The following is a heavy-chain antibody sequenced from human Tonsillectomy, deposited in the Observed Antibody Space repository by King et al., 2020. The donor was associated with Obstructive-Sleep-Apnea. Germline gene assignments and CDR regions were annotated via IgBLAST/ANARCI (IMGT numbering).Heavy chain of an antibody. J-gene: IGHJ4*02. CDR2: IYHSGST. D-gene: IGHD3-16*02. CDR1: GGSISSSNW. Sequence: QLQESGPGLVKPSGTLSLTCTVSGGSISSSNWWSWVRQPPGQGLEWIGEIYHSGSTNYNPSLKSRVTISVDKSKNQFSLKLSSVTAADTAVYYCARGNYDYVWGSYRPGEYYFDYWGQGTLVTVSS. CDR3: ARGNYDYVWGSYRPGEYYFDY. V-gene: IGHV4-4*02.